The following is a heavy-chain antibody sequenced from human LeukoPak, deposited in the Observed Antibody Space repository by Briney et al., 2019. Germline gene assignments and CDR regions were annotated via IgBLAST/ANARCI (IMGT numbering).Heavy chain of an antibody. CDR2: IWSDGTEK. CDR3: ARDAERGFDYRNSLKY. V-gene: IGHV3-33*08. CDR1: GFTYSHYG. Sequence: GGSLRLSCTASGFTYSHYGMPWVRQAPGKGLEWVAVIWSDGTEKHESDVVKGRLTISRDNFGNTLYLQMNSLRGDDTAVYYCARDAERGFDYRNSLKYWGQGTLVTVSS. J-gene: IGHJ4*02. D-gene: IGHD4-11*01.